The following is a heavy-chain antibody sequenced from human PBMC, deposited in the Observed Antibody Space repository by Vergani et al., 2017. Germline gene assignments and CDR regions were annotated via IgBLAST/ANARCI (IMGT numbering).Heavy chain of an antibody. V-gene: IGHV4-34*01. Sequence: QVQLQQWGAGLLKPSETLSLTCAVYGGSFSGYYWSWIRQPPGKGLEWIGEINHSGSTNYNPSLKSRVTISVDTSTNQFSLKLSSVTAADTAVYYCARGVEMATKPRHDNWGQGTLVTVSS. CDR2: INHSGST. D-gene: IGHD5-24*01. CDR3: ARGVEMATKPRHDN. J-gene: IGHJ4*02. CDR1: GGSFSGYY.